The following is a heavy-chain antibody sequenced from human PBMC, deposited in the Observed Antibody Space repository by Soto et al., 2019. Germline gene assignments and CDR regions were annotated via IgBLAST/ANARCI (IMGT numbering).Heavy chain of an antibody. D-gene: IGHD6-13*01. CDR1: GYTFTSYG. Sequence: GDSVKVSCKASGYTFTSYGISWVRQAPGQGLEWMGWISAYNGNTNYAQKLQGRVTMTTDTSTSTAYMELRSLRSDDTAVYYCTMGSWDHYYYYGMDVWGQGTTVTVSS. CDR2: ISAYNGNT. CDR3: TMGSWDHYYYYGMDV. J-gene: IGHJ6*02. V-gene: IGHV1-18*04.